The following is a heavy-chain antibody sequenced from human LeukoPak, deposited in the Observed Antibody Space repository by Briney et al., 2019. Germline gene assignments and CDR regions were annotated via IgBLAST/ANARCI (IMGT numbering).Heavy chain of an antibody. CDR2: IYSGGNI. Sequence: GGSLRLSCVVSGFTVSNNFMTWVRQAPGKGLEWVSLIYSGGNIYYADSVKGRFTISRDGSKNTLYLQMNSLRAEDTAVYYCAKVLQQLVLSPYLDTADYWGQGTLVTVSS. D-gene: IGHD6-13*01. CDR1: GFTVSNNF. CDR3: AKVLQQLVLSPYLDTADY. V-gene: IGHV3-66*01. J-gene: IGHJ4*02.